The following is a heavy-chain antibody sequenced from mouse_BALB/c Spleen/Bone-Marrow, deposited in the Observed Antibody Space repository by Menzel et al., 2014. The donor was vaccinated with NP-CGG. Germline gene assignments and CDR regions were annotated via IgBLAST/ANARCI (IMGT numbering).Heavy chain of an antibody. Sequence: VQLKQSGPGLVKPSQSLSLTCTVTGYSITSDCAWNWIRQFPGNKLEWMGYISYSGSTSYNPSLKSRISITRDTSKNQFFLQLNSVTTEDTATYYCARWNYGSTYFDYWGQGTTLTVSS. CDR3: ARWNYGSTYFDY. D-gene: IGHD1-1*01. V-gene: IGHV3-2*02. CDR1: GYSITSDCA. J-gene: IGHJ2*01. CDR2: ISYSGST.